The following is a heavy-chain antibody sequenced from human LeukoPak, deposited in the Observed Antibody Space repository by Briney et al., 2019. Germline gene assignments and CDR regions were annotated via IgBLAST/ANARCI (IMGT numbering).Heavy chain of an antibody. V-gene: IGHV3-23*01. J-gene: IGHJ1*01. Sequence: PGGSLRLSCAASGFTFTSYAMSWVRQAPGKGLEWVSAISGSGGDTYYADSVKGRFTISRDNSKNTLYLQMNSLRAEDTAVYYCAKVNIPFLYFQHWGQGTLVTVSS. D-gene: IGHD2/OR15-2a*01. CDR3: AKVNIPFLYFQH. CDR2: ISGSGGDT. CDR1: GFTFTSYA.